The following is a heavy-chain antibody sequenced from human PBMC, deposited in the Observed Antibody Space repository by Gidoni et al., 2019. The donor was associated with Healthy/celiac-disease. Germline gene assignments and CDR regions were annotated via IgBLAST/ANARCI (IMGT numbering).Heavy chain of an antibody. V-gene: IGHV4-4*07. CDR1: GGSLSSYY. CDR3: ARDHWSSTSCYTGGVNWFDP. J-gene: IGHJ5*02. CDR2: SYTSGST. D-gene: IGHD2-2*02. Sequence: QVQLQESGPGLVKPSETLSLTCTVAGGSLSSYYWSWIRQPAGKGLEWIGRSYTSGSTNYNPSLKSRVTMSVDTSKNQFSLKLSSVTAADTAVYYCARDHWSSTSCYTGGVNWFDPWGQGTLVTVSS.